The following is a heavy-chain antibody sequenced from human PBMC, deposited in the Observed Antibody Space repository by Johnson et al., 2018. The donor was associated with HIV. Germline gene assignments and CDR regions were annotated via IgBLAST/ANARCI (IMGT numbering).Heavy chain of an antibody. Sequence: QVQLVESGGGVVQPGRSLRLSCAASGFTFSSYAIHWVRQAPGKGLEWVAVISYDGSNKYYADSVKGRFTISRDNSKNTLYLQMNSLRAEDTAVYYCARDAPRIDAFDIWGQGTMVTVSS. V-gene: IGHV3-30*04. J-gene: IGHJ3*02. CDR1: GFTFSSYA. CDR2: ISYDGSNK. CDR3: ARDAPRIDAFDI.